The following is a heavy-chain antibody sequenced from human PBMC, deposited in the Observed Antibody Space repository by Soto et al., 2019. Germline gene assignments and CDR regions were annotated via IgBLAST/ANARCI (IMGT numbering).Heavy chain of an antibody. D-gene: IGHD3-9*01. CDR1: EFSLSTSGVG. Sequence: QITLKESGLTLVKPTQTLTLTCTFSEFSLSTSGVGVGWIRQSPGKALEWLALIYWDDDRRYRPSLTSRLTITKDTPKNQVVLTMTNMDPLDTATYYCAHFDRPGASDIWGRGTKVTVSS. CDR2: IYWDDDR. CDR3: AHFDRPGASDI. J-gene: IGHJ3*02. V-gene: IGHV2-5*02.